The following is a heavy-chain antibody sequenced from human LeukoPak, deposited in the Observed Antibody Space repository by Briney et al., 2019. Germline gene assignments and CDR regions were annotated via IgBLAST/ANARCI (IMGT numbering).Heavy chain of an antibody. CDR1: GFTFSGYA. J-gene: IGHJ4*02. CDR2: ISGSGGST. Sequence: GGSLRLSCAASGFTFSGYAMSWVRQAPGKGLEWVSAISGSGGSTYYADSVKGRFTISRDNSKNTLYLQMNSLRAEDTAVYYCAKDRNLYSSSWYLGYYFDYWGQGTLVTVSS. V-gene: IGHV3-23*01. D-gene: IGHD6-13*01. CDR3: AKDRNLYSSSWYLGYYFDY.